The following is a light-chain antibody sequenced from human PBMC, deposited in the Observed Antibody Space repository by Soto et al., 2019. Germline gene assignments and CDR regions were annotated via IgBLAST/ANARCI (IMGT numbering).Light chain of an antibody. V-gene: IGLV1-51*02. CDR2: ENN. CDR1: SSNIGSNF. Sequence: HSVLTQPPSGSAAAGQKVTMSCSGSSSNIGSNFVSWYQHHPGTAPNLLIYENNRRRSGIPDRFSGPKSGTSATLGITGLQTGDEADYYCATWDSSLSVVVFGGGTKVTV. J-gene: IGLJ3*02. CDR3: ATWDSSLSVVV.